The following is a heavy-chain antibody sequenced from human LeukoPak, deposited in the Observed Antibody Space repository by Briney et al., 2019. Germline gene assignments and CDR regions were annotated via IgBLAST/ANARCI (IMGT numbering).Heavy chain of an antibody. V-gene: IGHV3-30-3*01. CDR3: ARGIVVVPAALGLDY. Sequence: PGGSLRLSCAASGFTFSSYAMHWVRQAPGKGLEWVAVISYDGSNKYYADSVKGRFTISRDNSKNTLYLQMNSLRTEDTAVYYCARGIVVVPAALGLDYWGQGTPVTVSS. D-gene: IGHD2-2*01. CDR2: ISYDGSNK. J-gene: IGHJ4*02. CDR1: GFTFSSYA.